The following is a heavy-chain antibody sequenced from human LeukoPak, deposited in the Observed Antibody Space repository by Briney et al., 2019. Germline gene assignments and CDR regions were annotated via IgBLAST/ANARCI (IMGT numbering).Heavy chain of an antibody. CDR3: ARDLGYYDSSGSFDI. CDR1: GFTFSSYG. Sequence: PGGSLRLSCAASGFTFSSYGMHWVRQAPGKGLEWVAFIRYDGSNKYYADSVKGRFTISRDNAKNSLYLQMNSLRAEDTAVYYCARDLGYYDSSGSFDIWGQGTMVTVSS. CDR2: IRYDGSNK. J-gene: IGHJ3*02. D-gene: IGHD3-22*01. V-gene: IGHV3-30*02.